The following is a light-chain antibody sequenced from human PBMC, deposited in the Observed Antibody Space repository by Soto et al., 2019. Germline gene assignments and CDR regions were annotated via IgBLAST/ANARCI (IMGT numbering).Light chain of an antibody. CDR1: SSDVGGYNY. Sequence: QSALTQPASVSGSPGQSITISCTGTSSDVGGYNYVSWYQQHPGKAPKLMIYDVSNRPSGVSNRFSGSKSGNTASLTISGLQAEDEADYYGSSYTSRSTLVVFGGGTKVTVL. CDR3: SSYTSRSTLVV. V-gene: IGLV2-14*01. CDR2: DVS. J-gene: IGLJ2*01.